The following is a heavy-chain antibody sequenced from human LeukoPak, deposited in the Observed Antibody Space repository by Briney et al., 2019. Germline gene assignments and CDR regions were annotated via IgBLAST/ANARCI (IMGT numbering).Heavy chain of an antibody. Sequence: GESLRISCQGSAYSFTSYWISWVRQMPGKGLEWMGRIDPSDSYTNYSPSFQGHVTISTDRSITTAYLQWSSLKASDTAMYYCAIYQVGYYSDYWGQGTLVTVSS. CDR3: AIYQVGYYSDY. D-gene: IGHD1-26*01. J-gene: IGHJ4*02. CDR1: AYSFTSYW. V-gene: IGHV5-10-1*01. CDR2: IDPSDSYT.